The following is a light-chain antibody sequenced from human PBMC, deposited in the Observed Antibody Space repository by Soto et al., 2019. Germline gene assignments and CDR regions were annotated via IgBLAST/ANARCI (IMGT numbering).Light chain of an antibody. CDR1: QTISTW. J-gene: IGKJ1*01. CDR2: DAS. V-gene: IGKV1-5*01. CDR3: QQYETFSGT. Sequence: GDRVTITCRASQTISTWMAWYQQKPGKAPKLLVYDASALPRGVPSRFSGSGSGTKYTLTIASLQPDDFATYYCQQYETFSGTFGPGTKVDI.